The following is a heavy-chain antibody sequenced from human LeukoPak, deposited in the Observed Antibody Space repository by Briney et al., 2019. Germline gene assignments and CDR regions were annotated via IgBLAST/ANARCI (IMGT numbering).Heavy chain of an antibody. CDR3: ARDRGTGTAMVRPRTGFDH. Sequence: ASVKVSCKASGYTFTGYYMHWVRQAPGQGLEWMGWINPNSGGTNYAQKFQGRVTMTRDTSISTAYMELSRLRSDDTAVYYCARDRGTGTAMVRPRTGFDHWGQGTLVTVSS. J-gene: IGHJ4*02. CDR1: GYTFTGYY. V-gene: IGHV1-2*02. CDR2: INPNSGGT. D-gene: IGHD5-18*01.